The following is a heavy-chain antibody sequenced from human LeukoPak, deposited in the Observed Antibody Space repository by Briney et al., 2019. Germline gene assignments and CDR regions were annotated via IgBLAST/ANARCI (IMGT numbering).Heavy chain of an antibody. J-gene: IGHJ4*02. Sequence: GASLQISCQASGYSFTNYWIGWVRPLPGKGLEWMGIIYPGDSDTRYSPSFQGQVTISADKSISTAYLQWSSLKASDTAMYYCARRPRYNFGPHFDYWGQGTLVTVSS. CDR3: ARRPRYNFGPHFDY. CDR1: GYSFTNYW. CDR2: IYPGDSDT. D-gene: IGHD5-18*01. V-gene: IGHV5-51*01.